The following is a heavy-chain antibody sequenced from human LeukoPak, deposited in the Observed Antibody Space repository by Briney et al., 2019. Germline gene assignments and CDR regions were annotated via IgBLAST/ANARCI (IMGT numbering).Heavy chain of an antibody. CDR2: IIPIFGTA. D-gene: IGHD4-17*01. CDR3: ASNPPYGDYYYYYYGMDV. CDR1: GGTVSSYA. Sequence: ASVKVSCKASGGTVSSYAISWVRQAPGQGLEWMGGIIPIFGTANYAQKFQGRVTITADESTSTAYMELSSLRSEDTAVYYCASNPPYGDYYYYYYGMDVWGKGTTVTVSS. V-gene: IGHV1-69*13. J-gene: IGHJ6*04.